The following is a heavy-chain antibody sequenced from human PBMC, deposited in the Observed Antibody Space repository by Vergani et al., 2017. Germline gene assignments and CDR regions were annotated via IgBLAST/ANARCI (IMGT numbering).Heavy chain of an antibody. CDR3: TTDSISYYYYGMDV. Sequence: EVQLVESGGGLVKPGGSLRLSCAASGFTFSNAWMSWVRQAPGKGLEWVGRIKSKTDGGTTDYAAPVKGRFTISRDDSKNTLYLQMNSLKTEDKAVYYCTTDSISYYYYGMDVWGQGTTVTVSS. CDR2: IKSKTDGGTT. CDR1: GFTFSNAW. V-gene: IGHV3-15*01. J-gene: IGHJ6*02.